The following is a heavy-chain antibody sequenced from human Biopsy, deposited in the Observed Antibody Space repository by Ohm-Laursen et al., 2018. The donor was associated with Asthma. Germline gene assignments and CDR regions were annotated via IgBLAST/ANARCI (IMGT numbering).Heavy chain of an antibody. J-gene: IGHJ3*02. Sequence: VASVKVSCKASGYTFINYAIHWVSQAPGHSLEWMGWINAANGNTKYSQKFQGRLTISRDTSASTAYMDLSSLRSEDTAVYYCARTYFDFLTGQVHDAFAMWGQGTMVTVSS. CDR2: INAANGNT. CDR1: GYTFINYA. CDR3: ARTYFDFLTGQVHDAFAM. V-gene: IGHV1-3*01. D-gene: IGHD3-9*01.